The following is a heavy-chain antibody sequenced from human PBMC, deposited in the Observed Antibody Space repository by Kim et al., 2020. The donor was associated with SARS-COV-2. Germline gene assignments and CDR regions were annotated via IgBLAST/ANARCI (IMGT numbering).Heavy chain of an antibody. J-gene: IGHJ6*02. CDR3: ARGEVYV. CDR1: GFTFSSYT. V-gene: IGHV3-21*06. CDR2: INPTSTYR. D-gene: IGHD1-26*01. Sequence: GGSLRLSCAASGFTFSSYTMNWVRQAPGKGLEWVSSINPTSTYRYYADSVKARFTISRDNAKNSLYLQMNSLRAEDTAVYYCARGEVYVWGQGTTVTVSS.